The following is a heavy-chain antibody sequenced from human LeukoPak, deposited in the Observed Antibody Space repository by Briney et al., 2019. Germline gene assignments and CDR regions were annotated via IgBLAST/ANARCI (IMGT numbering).Heavy chain of an antibody. J-gene: IGHJ6*02. CDR3: ARHKGYCSGGSCYSDYYYGMDV. V-gene: IGHV1-18*01. D-gene: IGHD2-15*01. Sequence: GASVKVSCKASGYTFTSYGISWVRQAPGQGLEWMGWISAYNGNTNYAQKLQGRVTMTTDTSTSTAYMELRSLRSDDTAVYYCARHKGYCSGGSCYSDYYYGMDVWGQGTTVTVSS. CDR1: GYTFTSYG. CDR2: ISAYNGNT.